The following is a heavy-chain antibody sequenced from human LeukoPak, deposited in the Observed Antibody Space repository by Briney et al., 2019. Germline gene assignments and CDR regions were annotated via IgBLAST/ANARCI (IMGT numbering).Heavy chain of an antibody. CDR3: ARVGRELGGGHFDY. J-gene: IGHJ4*02. V-gene: IGHV3-7*01. CDR1: GFTFSSYW. CDR2: IKQDGSQK. Sequence: GGSLRLSCAASGFTFSSYWMSWVRQVPGKGLEWVANIKQDGSQKYYVDSVKGRFTISRDNTKNSLYLQMNSLRAEDTAVYYCARVGRELGGGHFDYWGQGTLVTVSS. D-gene: IGHD1-26*01.